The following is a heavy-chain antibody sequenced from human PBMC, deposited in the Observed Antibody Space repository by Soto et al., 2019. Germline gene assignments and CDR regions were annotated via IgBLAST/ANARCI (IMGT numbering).Heavy chain of an antibody. CDR3: ARDVWLGD. J-gene: IGHJ4*02. CDR1: GFTVSNKY. CDR2: IYSGGSA. Sequence: EVQLVESGGGLVQPGGSLRLSCAAYGFTVSNKYMSWVRQAPGKGLEWVSVIYSGGSAYYADSVKGRFTISRDNSKNTLYLQMDILRAEDTAVYYCARDVWLGDWGQGTLVTVSS. D-gene: IGHD2-21*01. V-gene: IGHV3-66*01.